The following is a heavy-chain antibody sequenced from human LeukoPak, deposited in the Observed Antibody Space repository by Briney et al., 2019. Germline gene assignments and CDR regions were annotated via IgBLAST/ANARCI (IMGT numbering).Heavy chain of an antibody. CDR1: GGTFSGYY. CDR3: ARAVVVPAAIKYYDSSGCYDY. V-gene: IGHV4-34*01. CDR2: INHSGST. Sequence: PSVTLSLTCAVYGGTFSGYYWSWIRQPPGKGLEWIGEINHSGSTNYNPSLKSRVTISVDTSKNQFSLKLSSVTAADTAVYYCARAVVVPAAIKYYDSSGCYDYWGQGTLVTVSS. D-gene: IGHD2-2*01. J-gene: IGHJ4*02.